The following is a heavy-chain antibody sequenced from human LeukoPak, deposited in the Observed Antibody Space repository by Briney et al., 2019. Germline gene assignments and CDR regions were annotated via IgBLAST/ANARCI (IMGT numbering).Heavy chain of an antibody. Sequence: PGGSLRLSCAASGFSVISNYMSWVRQAPGKGLQWVSVIYNDGTTYYADSVKGRFTISRDNSKNMLYLQMNSLRAEDTAVYYCAREICGGSCNPPSYMDVWGNGTTVTVSS. CDR3: AREICGGSCNPPSYMDV. CDR1: GFSVISNY. D-gene: IGHD2-15*01. CDR2: IYNDGTT. V-gene: IGHV3-53*01. J-gene: IGHJ6*03.